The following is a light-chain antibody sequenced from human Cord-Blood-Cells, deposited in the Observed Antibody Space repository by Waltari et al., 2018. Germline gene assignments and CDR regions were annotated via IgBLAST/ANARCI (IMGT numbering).Light chain of an antibody. CDR3: AAWDDSLNGVV. Sequence: QSVLTQPPSASGTPGQRVTISCSGSSSNIGSNTVNWYQQLPGTAPKLLIYRNNQRPSGVPDRFSGSKSATSASLAISGLQAEDEADYYCAAWDDSLNGVVFGGGTKLTVL. V-gene: IGLV1-44*01. J-gene: IGLJ2*01. CDR1: SSNIGSNT. CDR2: RNN.